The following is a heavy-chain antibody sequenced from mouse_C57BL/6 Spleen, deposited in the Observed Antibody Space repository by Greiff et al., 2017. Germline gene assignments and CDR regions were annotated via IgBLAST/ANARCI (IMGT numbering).Heavy chain of an antibody. CDR2: INPSNGGT. CDR1: GYTFTSYW. V-gene: IGHV1-53*01. Sequence: QVQLQQPGPELVKPGASVKLSCKASGYTFTSYWMHWVTQRPGQGLEWIGNINPSNGGTNYNEKFKSKATLTVDKSSSTAYMQLSSLTSEDAAVYYCARYPYDGSLAYWGQGTLVTVSA. J-gene: IGHJ3*01. CDR3: ARYPYDGSLAY. D-gene: IGHD2-3*01.